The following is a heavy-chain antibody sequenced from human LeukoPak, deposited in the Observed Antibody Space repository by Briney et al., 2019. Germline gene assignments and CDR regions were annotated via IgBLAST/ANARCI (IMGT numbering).Heavy chain of an antibody. CDR2: ISAYNGDT. Sequence: ASVKVSCKASGYTFTSYGITWVRQAPGQGLEWMGWISAYNGDTNYPQKLQGRVTITTDTSTSTAYMELRSLRSDDTAVYYCARDRVGIAVAGTPWGAFDIWGQGTTVTVS. D-gene: IGHD6-19*01. CDR1: GYTFTSYG. CDR3: ARDRVGIAVAGTPWGAFDI. J-gene: IGHJ3*02. V-gene: IGHV1-18*01.